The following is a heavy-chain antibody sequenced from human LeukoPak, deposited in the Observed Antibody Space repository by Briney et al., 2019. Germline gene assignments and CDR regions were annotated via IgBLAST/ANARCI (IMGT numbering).Heavy chain of an antibody. Sequence: SETLSLTCIVSGGSISSSSYYWGWIRQPPGKGLEWIGSIYYSGSTYYNPSLKSRVTISVDTSKNQFSLKLSSVTAADTAVYYCARRLDVRYCSSTSCYTKNKGGAFDIWGQGTMVTVSS. CDR2: IYYSGST. D-gene: IGHD2-2*02. CDR1: GGSISSSSYY. J-gene: IGHJ3*02. CDR3: ARRLDVRYCSSTSCYTKNKGGAFDI. V-gene: IGHV4-39*01.